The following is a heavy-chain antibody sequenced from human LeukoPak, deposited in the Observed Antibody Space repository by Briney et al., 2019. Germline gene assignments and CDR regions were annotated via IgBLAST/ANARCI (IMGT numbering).Heavy chain of an antibody. J-gene: IGHJ4*02. CDR2: IYYSGRT. D-gene: IGHD6-19*01. CDR1: GGSISSYY. Sequence: PSETLSLTCTVSGGSISSYYWSWIRQPPGKGLGWVGYIYYSGRTNYKPSLKSRVTISVHTSKNQFALKLSSVAAADTAVYYCERGRGYSSGWYSHWGQGTLVTVSS. V-gene: IGHV4-59*01. CDR3: ERGRGYSSGWYSH.